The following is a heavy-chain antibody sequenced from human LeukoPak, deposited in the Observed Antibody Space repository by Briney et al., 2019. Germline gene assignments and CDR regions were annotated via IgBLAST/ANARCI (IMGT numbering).Heavy chain of an antibody. J-gene: IGHJ4*02. D-gene: IGHD4/OR15-4a*01. CDR3: ATDGAPLRVGEVFFDN. Sequence: GGSLRLSCAASGFTFSSYGMHWVRQAPGKGLEWVAVISFDGGNKYYADSVKGRFTISRDNSKNTLYLQMNSLRDEDTAVYYCATDGAPLRVGEVFFDNWGQGTLVTVSS. CDR2: ISFDGGNK. CDR1: GFTFSSYG. V-gene: IGHV3-30*03.